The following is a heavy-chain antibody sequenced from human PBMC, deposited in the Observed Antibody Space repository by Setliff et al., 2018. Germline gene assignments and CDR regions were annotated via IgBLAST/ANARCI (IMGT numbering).Heavy chain of an antibody. CDR2: IKGKANGGIT. D-gene: IGHD1-1*01. CDR3: FTDWLDGGTPGGY. J-gene: IGHJ4*02. CDR1: GFAFNNAW. Sequence: PGGSLRLSCAASGFAFNNAWVNWVRQAPGKGLEWVGRIKGKANGGITDYGAAARGTFTISSDDAESAVFLQMDSLKTEDTAEYYCFTDWLDGGTPGGYWGQGTLVTVSS. V-gene: IGHV3-15*01.